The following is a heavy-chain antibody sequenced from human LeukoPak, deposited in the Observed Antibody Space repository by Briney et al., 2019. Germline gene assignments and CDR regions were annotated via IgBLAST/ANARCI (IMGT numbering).Heavy chain of an antibody. D-gene: IGHD2-2*01. CDR3: ARLKGTKLDY. CDR2: INPGDSGT. V-gene: IGHV5-51*01. J-gene: IGHJ4*02. Sequence: GESLKISGQGSGYTFTNYWIGWVRQMPGKGLEWMAIINPGDSGTRYSPSFAGHVTISADKSINTAYLQWSSLKASDTAMYYCARLKGTKLDYWSQGTLVTVSS. CDR1: GYTFTNYW.